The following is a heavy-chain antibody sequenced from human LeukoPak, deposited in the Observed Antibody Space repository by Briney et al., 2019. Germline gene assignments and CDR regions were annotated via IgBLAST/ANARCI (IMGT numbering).Heavy chain of an antibody. CDR1: GFTLSSYS. Sequence: GGSLRLSCAVSGFTLSSYSMNWVRQAPGKGLEWVSYISSTSSTIYYADSVKGRFTISSDNSKNTLYLQMNSLRAEDTAVYYCAKRGAEVGATVAPGDYWGQGTLVTVSS. V-gene: IGHV3-48*01. CDR3: AKRGAEVGATVAPGDY. J-gene: IGHJ4*02. D-gene: IGHD1-26*01. CDR2: ISSTSSTI.